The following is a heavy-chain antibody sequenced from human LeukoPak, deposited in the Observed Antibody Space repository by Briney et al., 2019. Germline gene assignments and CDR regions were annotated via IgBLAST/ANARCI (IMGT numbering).Heavy chain of an antibody. CDR1: GYTFTSYG. J-gene: IGHJ6*02. CDR3: AREETPQDIVLMVYDYYYYYGMDV. CDR2: ISAYNGNT. V-gene: IGHV1-18*01. Sequence: GASVKVSCKASGYTFTSYGISWVRQAPGQGLEWMGWISAYNGNTNYAQKLQGRVTMTTDTSTSTAYMELRSLRSDDTAVYYCAREETPQDIVLMVYDYYYYYGMDVWGQGTTVTVSS. D-gene: IGHD2-8*01.